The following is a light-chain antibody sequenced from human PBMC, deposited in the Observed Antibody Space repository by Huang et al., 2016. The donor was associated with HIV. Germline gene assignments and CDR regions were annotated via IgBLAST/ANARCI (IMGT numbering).Light chain of an antibody. CDR3: QQYDNLPYT. CDR2: DAS. Sequence: DIQMTQSPSSLSASVGDRVTITCQASQDIADDLNWYQQKPGKATNLLIFDASNLETGVPSRFSGSGSGTDFSFTINNLQPEDIATYYCQQYDNLPYTFGPGTKVEIK. CDR1: QDIADD. J-gene: IGKJ2*01. V-gene: IGKV1-33*01.